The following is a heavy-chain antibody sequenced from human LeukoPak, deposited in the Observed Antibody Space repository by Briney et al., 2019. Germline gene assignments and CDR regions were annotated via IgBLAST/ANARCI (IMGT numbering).Heavy chain of an antibody. J-gene: IGHJ3*02. CDR1: GYTFTSYY. D-gene: IGHD4-17*01. CDR3: ATAPHDYGDPRDAFDI. Sequence: ASVKVSCKASGYTFTSYYMHWVRQAPGKGLEWMGGFDPEDGETIYAQKFQGRVTMTEDTSTDTAYMELSSLRSEDTAVYYCATAPHDYGDPRDAFDIWGQGTMVTVSS. CDR2: FDPEDGET. V-gene: IGHV1-24*01.